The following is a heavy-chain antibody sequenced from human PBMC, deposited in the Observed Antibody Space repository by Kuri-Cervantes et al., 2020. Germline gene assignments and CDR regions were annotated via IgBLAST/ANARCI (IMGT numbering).Heavy chain of an antibody. CDR2: IYYSGST. V-gene: IGHV4-4*02. CDR3: AVGGGNNWSDP. Sequence: SETLSLTCVVSGDSISISNWWTWVRQPPGKGLEWIGYIYYSGSTNYNPSLKSRVTISVDTSKNQFSLKLTSVTAADASVFYCAVGGGNNWSDPWGQVTLVTVSS. J-gene: IGHJ5*02. D-gene: IGHD3-16*01. CDR1: GDSISISNW.